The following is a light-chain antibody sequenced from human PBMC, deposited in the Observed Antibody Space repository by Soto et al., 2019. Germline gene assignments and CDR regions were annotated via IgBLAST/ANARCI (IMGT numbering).Light chain of an antibody. Sequence: DIQMTQSPSSLFASVGDRVTITCRASQDISDFLNWYQQKPGKAPKLLIYDASNLQTGVPSRFSGRGSGTDFTLTISSLQPEDFATYYCQQFNVFGGGTKVDIK. V-gene: IGKV1-33*01. CDR3: QQFNV. J-gene: IGKJ4*01. CDR1: QDISDF. CDR2: DAS.